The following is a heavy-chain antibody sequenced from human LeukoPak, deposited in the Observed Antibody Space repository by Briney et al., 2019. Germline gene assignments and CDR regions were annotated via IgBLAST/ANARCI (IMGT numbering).Heavy chain of an antibody. J-gene: IGHJ5*02. V-gene: IGHV4-61*08. CDR1: GGSVSSPDSY. CDR3: ARNTSSSPWFDP. D-gene: IGHD6-6*01. CDR2: VYYIGTT. Sequence: PSETLSLTCIVSGGSVSSPDSYWSWIRQPPGKGLEWIGNVYYIGTTTYNSSLKTRVTISVDTSKNQFSLEVTSVTAAGTAVYYCARNTSSSPWFDPWGQGTLVTVSS.